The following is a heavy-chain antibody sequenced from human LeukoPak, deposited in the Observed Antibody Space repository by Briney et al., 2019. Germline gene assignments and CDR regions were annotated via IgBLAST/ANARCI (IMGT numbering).Heavy chain of an antibody. J-gene: IGHJ5*02. Sequence: GXSXXSSSXYWGWIRQXPGXGLEWIGSIYYSGSTYYNPSLKSRVTISVDTSKNQFSLKLSSVTAADTAVYXXXXXXXXXXXXXXXXPWGXGXXXXVSS. V-gene: IGHV4-39*07. CDR1: GXSXXSSSXY. CDR3: XXXXXXXXXXXXXXP. CDR2: IYYSGST.